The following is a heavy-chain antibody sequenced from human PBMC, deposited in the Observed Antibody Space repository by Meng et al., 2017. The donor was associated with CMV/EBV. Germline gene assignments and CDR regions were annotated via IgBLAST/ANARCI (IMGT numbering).Heavy chain of an antibody. CDR2: IKQDGSEK. CDR1: GFTFSSYW. Sequence: GGSLRLSCAASGFTFSSYWMSWVRQAPGQGLEWVANIKQDGSEKYYVDSVKGRFTISRDNAKNSLYLQMNSLRAEDTAVYYCARERGRMVVVARGFDALDIWGQGTMVTVSS. CDR3: ARERGRMVVVARGFDALDI. J-gene: IGHJ3*02. V-gene: IGHV3-7*01. D-gene: IGHD3-22*01.